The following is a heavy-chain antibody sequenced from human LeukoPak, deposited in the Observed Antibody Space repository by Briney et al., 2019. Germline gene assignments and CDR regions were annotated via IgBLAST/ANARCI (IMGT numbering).Heavy chain of an antibody. Sequence: PGRSLRLSCAASGFTFSTYGMHWVRQAPGKGLQWVAVIWYDGSNKQYADSVKGRFTISRDNSKNTLYLQMNSLRAKDTAVYYCARSRYCSSTSCYGFLDYWGQGTLVTVSS. J-gene: IGHJ4*02. CDR3: ARSRYCSSTSCYGFLDY. D-gene: IGHD2-2*01. V-gene: IGHV3-33*01. CDR1: GFTFSTYG. CDR2: IWYDGSNK.